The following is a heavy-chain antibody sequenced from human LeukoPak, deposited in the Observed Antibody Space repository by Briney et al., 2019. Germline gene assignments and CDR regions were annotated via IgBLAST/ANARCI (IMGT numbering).Heavy chain of an antibody. V-gene: IGHV1-18*01. Sequence: ASVKVFCKASGYTFINYGINWVRQAPGQGLEWMGWISAYNGNTNYAQNLQGRVTMTIDTSTNTAYMELRSLRSDDTAVYYCARRLTDSSGFYPYYYYGMDVWGQGTTVTVSS. J-gene: IGHJ6*02. D-gene: IGHD3-22*01. CDR2: ISAYNGNT. CDR3: ARRLTDSSGFYPYYYYGMDV. CDR1: GYTFINYG.